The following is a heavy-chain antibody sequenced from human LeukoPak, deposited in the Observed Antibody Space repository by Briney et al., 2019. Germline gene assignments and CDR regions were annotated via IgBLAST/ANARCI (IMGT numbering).Heavy chain of an antibody. CDR1: GFTFSSYW. Sequence: PGGSLRLSCVASGFTFSSYWMHWVRQAPGKGLVWVSRITIDGSSASYADSVKGRFTISRDNAKNTLYLQMNSLRAEDTAVYYCARSAFYAFDIWGQGTMVTVSS. CDR3: ARSAFYAFDI. V-gene: IGHV3-74*01. D-gene: IGHD3-16*02. J-gene: IGHJ3*02. CDR2: ITIDGSSA.